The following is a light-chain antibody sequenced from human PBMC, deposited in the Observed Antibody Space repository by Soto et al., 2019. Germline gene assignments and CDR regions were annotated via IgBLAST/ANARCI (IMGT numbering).Light chain of an antibody. V-gene: IGKV3-15*01. CDR1: QSIDWK. CDR2: DSS. J-gene: IGKJ5*01. Sequence: PDKPSVFTRERATPSFRASQSIDWKVAWYQQKPGQAPRLVIYDSSIRATGIPARFSGSGSGTDFTLTINCLQSEDFAVYYCQQYNHWRSISSGQGTRLEIK. CDR3: QQYNHWRSIS.